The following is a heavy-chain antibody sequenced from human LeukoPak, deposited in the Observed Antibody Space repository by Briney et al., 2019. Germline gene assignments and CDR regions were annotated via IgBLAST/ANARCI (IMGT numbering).Heavy chain of an antibody. CDR3: ARVKHDYSNWGDYYYYYMDV. Sequence: GASVKVSCKASGYTFTSYGISWVRQAPGQGLEWMGWISAYNGNTNYAQNLQGRVTMTTDTSTSTAYMELRSLRSDDTAVYYCARVKHDYSNWGDYYYYYMDVWGKGTTVTVSS. D-gene: IGHD4-11*01. J-gene: IGHJ6*03. CDR1: GYTFTSYG. CDR2: ISAYNGNT. V-gene: IGHV1-18*01.